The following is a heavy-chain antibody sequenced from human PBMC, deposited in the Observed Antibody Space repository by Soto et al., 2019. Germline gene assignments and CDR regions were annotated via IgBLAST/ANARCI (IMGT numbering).Heavy chain of an antibody. D-gene: IGHD2-8*02. Sequence: SFKVSFSASVYTCVPFCISCWLEAAGLWLEWMGWISVYNGNTNYAQKLQGRVTMITDTSTSTAYMELRSLRSDDTAVYYCARDGGVQARFDPWGQGTLVTAPQ. V-gene: IGHV1-18*01. CDR2: ISVYNGNT. CDR1: VYTCVPFC. CDR3: ARDGGVQARFDP. J-gene: IGHJ5*02.